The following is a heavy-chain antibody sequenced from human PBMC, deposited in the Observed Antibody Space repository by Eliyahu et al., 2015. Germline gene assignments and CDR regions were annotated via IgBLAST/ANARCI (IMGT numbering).Heavy chain of an antibody. D-gene: IGHD2-15*01. CDR1: GGSFSGYY. CDR2: INHSGST. V-gene: IGHV4-34*01. Sequence: TLSLTCAVYGGSFSGYYWSWIRQPPGKGLEWIGEINHSGSTNYNPSLKSRVTISVDTSKNQFSLKLSSVTAADTAVYYCARYCTGGSCYFFDYWGQGTLVTVSS. CDR3: ARYCTGGSCYFFDY. J-gene: IGHJ4*02.